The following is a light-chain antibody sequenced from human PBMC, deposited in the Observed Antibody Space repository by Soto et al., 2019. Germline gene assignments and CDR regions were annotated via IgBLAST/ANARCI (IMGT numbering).Light chain of an antibody. CDR3: AAWDDRLRGLYV. CDR1: SSNIGTNY. J-gene: IGLJ1*01. Sequence: QSVLTQPPSASGTPEQRVTISCSGSSSNIGTNYVYWYQQLPGTAPKLLIYRNNQRPSGVPDRFSGSKPGTSASLAISGLRSEDEADYYCAAWDDRLRGLYVFGIGTKVTVL. CDR2: RNN. V-gene: IGLV1-47*01.